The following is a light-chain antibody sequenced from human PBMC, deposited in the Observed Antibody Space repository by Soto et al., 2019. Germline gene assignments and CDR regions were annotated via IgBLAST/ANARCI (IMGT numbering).Light chain of an antibody. J-gene: IGKJ1*01. CDR3: QQYNSYSSWT. CDR2: GAS. V-gene: IGKV3-15*01. Sequence: EIVMTQSPATLSVSPGDTATLSCRASQYIRSSLAWYQQKPGQAPRLLIYGASTRATGVPARFSGGGSGTEFTLTISSLQSDDFATYYCQQYNSYSSWTFGQGTKVDIK. CDR1: QYIRSS.